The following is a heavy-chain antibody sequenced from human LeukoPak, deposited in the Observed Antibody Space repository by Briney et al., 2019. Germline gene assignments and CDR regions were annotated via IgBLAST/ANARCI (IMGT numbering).Heavy chain of an antibody. CDR2: VKEDMTDE. Sequence: GGSLRLSCVASGFTFDSFYMSWVRQPPGKGLEWVATVKEDMTDEYYVDSVKGRFTISRDNAKNSLYLQMNSLRAEDTAVYYCARAGITMVRGVGAHRPYYMDVWGKGTTVTVSS. D-gene: IGHD3-10*01. J-gene: IGHJ6*03. V-gene: IGHV3-7*01. CDR3: ARAGITMVRGVGAHRPYYMDV. CDR1: GFTFDSFY.